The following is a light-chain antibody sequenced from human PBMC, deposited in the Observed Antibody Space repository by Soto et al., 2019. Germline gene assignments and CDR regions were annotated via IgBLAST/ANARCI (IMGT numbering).Light chain of an antibody. CDR2: EVS. V-gene: IGLV2-14*01. Sequence: QSVLTQPASVSGSPGQSITISCSGTSSDVGGYNYVSWYQQHPGKAPKLMIYEVSDRPSGGSNRFSGSKSGNTASLTISGLQAEDEAAYYCSSYTISSPVVFGGGTKLTVL. CDR3: SSYTISSPVV. CDR1: SSDVGGYNY. J-gene: IGLJ3*02.